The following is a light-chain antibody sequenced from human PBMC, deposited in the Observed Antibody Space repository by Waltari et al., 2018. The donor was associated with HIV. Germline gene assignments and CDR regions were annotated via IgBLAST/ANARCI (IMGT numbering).Light chain of an antibody. CDR3: NSETSAGTYV. J-gene: IGLJ1*01. CDR2: EVS. CDR1: PSDICDHQY. Sequence: QSALTHPASVPGSPGQSIPLPCAGTPSDICDHQYFSWFKHPPGKARKLIIYEVSNRPSGVSDRFSGSKSGNTASLTISGLQVEDEAEYYCNSETSAGTYVFGTGTKVTVL. V-gene: IGLV2-14*01.